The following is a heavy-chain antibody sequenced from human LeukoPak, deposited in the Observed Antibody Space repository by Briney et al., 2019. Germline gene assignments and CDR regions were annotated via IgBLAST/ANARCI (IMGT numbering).Heavy chain of an antibody. CDR2: MNPNSGNT. V-gene: IGHV1-8*01. J-gene: IGHJ4*02. CDR3: ARALSEMATIGEDFDY. D-gene: IGHD5-24*01. CDR1: GYTFTSYD. Sequence: ASVKVSCKASGYTFTSYDINWVRQATGQGLEWMGWMNPNSGNTGYAQKFQGRVTMTRNTSISTAYMELSSLRSEDTAVYYCARALSEMATIGEDFDYWGQGTLVTVSS.